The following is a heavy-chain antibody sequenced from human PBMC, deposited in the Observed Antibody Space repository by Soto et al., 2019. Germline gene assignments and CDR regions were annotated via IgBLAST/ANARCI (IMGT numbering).Heavy chain of an antibody. J-gene: IGHJ4*02. CDR1: GYTITAHL. Sequence: GASVKVSCKASGYTITAHLLHWVRQAPGQGLEWMGWIKSKSGGTDYAQKFQDRVTMSRDTSINTAYMQMNSLRTEDTATSYCASTDYGGDGQDYWGQGTLVTVSS. CDR3: ASTDYGGDGQDY. V-gene: IGHV1-2*02. CDR2: IKSKSGGT. D-gene: IGHD4-17*01.